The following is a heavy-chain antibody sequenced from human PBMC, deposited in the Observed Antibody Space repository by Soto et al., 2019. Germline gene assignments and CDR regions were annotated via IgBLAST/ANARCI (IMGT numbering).Heavy chain of an antibody. CDR2: IIPIFGTA. CDR3: ARLSPLEGYSRSIYWFDP. D-gene: IGHD6-13*01. V-gene: IGHV1-69*06. Sequence: QVQLVQSGAEVKKPGSSVKVSCKASGGTFSSYAISWVRQAPGQGLEWMGGIIPIFGTANYAQKFQGRVKITEDKSTSTANMEMSSLRSEDTAVYYCARLSPLEGYSRSIYWFDPCGQGTLVTVSS. J-gene: IGHJ5*02. CDR1: GGTFSSYA.